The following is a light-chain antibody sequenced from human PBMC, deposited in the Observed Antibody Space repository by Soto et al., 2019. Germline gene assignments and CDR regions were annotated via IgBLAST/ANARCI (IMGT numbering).Light chain of an antibody. CDR2: DVI. J-gene: IGLJ2*01. CDR1: SSDVGGHNY. CDR3: SSYAGSNNLV. V-gene: IGLV2-8*01. Sequence: QSVLTQPPSASGSPGQSVTISCTGTSSDVGGHNYVSWYQQHPGKAPKLMIYDVIKRPSGVPDRFSGSKSGNTASLTVSGLQAEDEADYYCSSYAGSNNLVFGGGTKVTVL.